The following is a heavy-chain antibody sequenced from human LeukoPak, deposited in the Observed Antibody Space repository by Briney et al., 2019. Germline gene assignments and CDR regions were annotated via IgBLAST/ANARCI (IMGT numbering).Heavy chain of an antibody. CDR3: AKSGLNRFDY. J-gene: IGHJ4*02. V-gene: IGHV3-23*01. Sequence: GGSLRLSCAASGFTFSSYAMSWVRQAPGKGLEWVSTISGGGGTPYYADSVKGRFTISRDNSKNTLFLQMNSPRVEDTAVYYCAKSGLNRFDYWGQGALVTVSP. CDR2: ISGGGGTP. D-gene: IGHD2-15*01. CDR1: GFTFSSYA.